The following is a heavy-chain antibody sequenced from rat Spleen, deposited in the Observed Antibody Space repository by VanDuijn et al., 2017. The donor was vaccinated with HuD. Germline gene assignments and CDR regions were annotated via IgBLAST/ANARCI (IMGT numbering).Heavy chain of an antibody. CDR1: GFTFSDYN. J-gene: IGHJ2*01. CDR2: ISYDDSST. CDR3: ARSVFDY. V-gene: IGHV5-7*01. Sequence: EVQLVESGGGLVRPGRSLKLSCAASGFTFSDYNMAWVRQAPKKGLEWVATISYDDSSTYYRDSVKGRFTISRDNEESTLYLQMDSLRSEDTATYYCARSVFDYWGQGVMVTVSS.